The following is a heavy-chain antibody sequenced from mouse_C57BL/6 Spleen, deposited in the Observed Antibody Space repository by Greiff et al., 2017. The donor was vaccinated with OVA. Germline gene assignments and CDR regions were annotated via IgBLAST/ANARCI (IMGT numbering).Heavy chain of an antibody. CDR2: IYPGDGDT. CDR3: ARMSDYSNYFDY. J-gene: IGHJ2*01. V-gene: IGHV1-82*01. D-gene: IGHD2-5*01. Sequence: QVQLQQSGPELVKPGASVKISCKASGYAFSSSWMTWVKQRPGKGLEWIGRIYPGDGDTNYNGKFKGKATLTADKSSSTAYMQLSSLTSEDSAVYFCARMSDYSNYFDYGGKGTTLTVSS. CDR1: GYAFSSSW.